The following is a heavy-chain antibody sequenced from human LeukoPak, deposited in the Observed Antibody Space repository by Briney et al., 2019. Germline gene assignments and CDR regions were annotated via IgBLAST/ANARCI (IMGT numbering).Heavy chain of an antibody. J-gene: IGHJ4*02. CDR3: ARDLLGYSYDAYYFDF. D-gene: IGHD5-18*01. CDR1: GFTFSNYA. V-gene: IGHV3-33*08. Sequence: PGRSLRLSCAASGFTFSNYAMHWVRQAPGKGLEWVAVIWYDGSKKYHADSVKGRFTISRDNSKNTLYLQMNSLRAEDTAVYYCARDLLGYSYDAYYFDFWGQGTLVTVSS. CDR2: IWYDGSKK.